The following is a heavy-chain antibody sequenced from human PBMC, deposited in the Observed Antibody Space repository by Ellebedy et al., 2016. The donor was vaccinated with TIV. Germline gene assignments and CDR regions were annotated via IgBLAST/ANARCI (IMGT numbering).Heavy chain of an antibody. CDR2: ISGSGGST. CDR3: ARAYSGYYYYYMDV. Sequence: GESLKISXAASGFTFSSYAMSWVRQAPGKGPEWVSSISGSGGSTNYADSVKGRFTISRDNAKNSLYLQMNSLRAEDTAVYYCARAYSGYYYYYMDVWGKGTTVTVSS. CDR1: GFTFSSYA. D-gene: IGHD2-15*01. V-gene: IGHV3-23*01. J-gene: IGHJ6*03.